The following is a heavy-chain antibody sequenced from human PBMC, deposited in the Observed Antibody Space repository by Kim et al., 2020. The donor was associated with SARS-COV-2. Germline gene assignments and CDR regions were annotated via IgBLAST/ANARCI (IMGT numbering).Heavy chain of an antibody. CDR3: ARGGSGSYLDAFDI. CDR2: ISSSSSYT. CDR1: GFTFSDYY. D-gene: IGHD3-10*01. J-gene: IGHJ3*02. V-gene: IGHV3-11*06. Sequence: GGSLRLSCAASGFTFSDYYMSWIRQAPGKGLEWVSYISSSSSYTNYADSVKGRFTISRDNAKNSLYLQMNSLRAEDTAVYYCARGGSGSYLDAFDIWGQGTMVTVSS.